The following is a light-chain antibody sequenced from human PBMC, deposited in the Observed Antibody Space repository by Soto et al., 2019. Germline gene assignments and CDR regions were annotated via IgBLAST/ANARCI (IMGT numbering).Light chain of an antibody. CDR1: QDIRKD. Sequence: IQMTQSPSSLSASVGDRVTITCRASQDIRKDLAWYQQKPGKAPQILIYGASTLQTGVASRFSGSGSGTDFTLTISSSQPEDFATYFCQQSYSPLWTFGEGTKVDIK. J-gene: IGKJ1*01. CDR2: GAS. CDR3: QQSYSPLWT. V-gene: IGKV1-39*01.